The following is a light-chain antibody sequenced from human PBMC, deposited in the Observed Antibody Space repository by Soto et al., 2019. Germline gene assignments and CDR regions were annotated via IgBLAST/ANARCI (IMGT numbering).Light chain of an antibody. CDR3: AAWDDTVRSYV. J-gene: IGLJ1*01. V-gene: IGLV1-47*01. CDR1: ISNIGTNY. CDR2: RDN. Sequence: QSVLTQPPSVSGTPGQRVTISCSGGISNIGTNYVHWFQQLPGTAPKVLSNRDNQRPSGGPDRFSGSKSGTSASLAISGLRSEEEAEYYCAAWDDTVRSYVFGTGTKLTVL.